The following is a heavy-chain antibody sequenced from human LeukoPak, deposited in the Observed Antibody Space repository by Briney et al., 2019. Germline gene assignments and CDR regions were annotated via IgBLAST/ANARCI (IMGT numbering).Heavy chain of an antibody. CDR3: AKDRRYSYAKGWFDP. V-gene: IGHV3-30*18. J-gene: IGHJ5*02. CDR1: GFTFSSYG. Sequence: PGRSLRLSCAASGFTFSSYGMHWVRQAPGKGLEWVAVISYDGGNKYYADSVKGRFTISRDNSKNTLYLQMNSLRAEDTAVYYCAKDRRYSYAKGWFDPWGQGTLVTVSS. CDR2: ISYDGGNK. D-gene: IGHD5-18*01.